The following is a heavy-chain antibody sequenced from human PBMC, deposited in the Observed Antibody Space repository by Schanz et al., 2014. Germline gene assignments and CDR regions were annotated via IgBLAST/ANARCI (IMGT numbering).Heavy chain of an antibody. CDR3: ARKMKLGVYGGKGHDSLDI. Sequence: EEQLVESGGGLVQPGGSLRLSCAASGFSVGNKYMNWVRQAPGKGLEWVSAISGSGGSTYYADSVKGRFTISRDNSKNTVYLQMNSLRAEDTAVYYCARKMKLGVYGGKGHDSLDIWDQGTMVTVSS. V-gene: IGHV3-23*04. CDR2: ISGSGGST. J-gene: IGHJ3*02. D-gene: IGHD4-17*01. CDR1: GFSVGNKY.